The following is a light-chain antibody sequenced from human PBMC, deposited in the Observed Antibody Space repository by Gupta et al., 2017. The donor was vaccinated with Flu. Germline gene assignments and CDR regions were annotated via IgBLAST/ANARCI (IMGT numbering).Light chain of an antibody. CDR1: QGISNY. V-gene: IGKV1-16*02. Sequence: DIQMTQSPSSLSASVGARVTITCRARQGISNYLAWFQQKPGKAPKPLIYGASILQRGVLSNCSGSGSGSGTDFTLTISGRQPEDFATYYCQQQDSSPFTFGRGTKVDIK. CDR2: GAS. J-gene: IGKJ4*01. CDR3: QQQDSSPFT.